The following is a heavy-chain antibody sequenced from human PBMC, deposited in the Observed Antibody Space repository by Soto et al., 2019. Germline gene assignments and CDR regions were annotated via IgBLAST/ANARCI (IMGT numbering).Heavy chain of an antibody. CDR3: ASSVAADTKTYNWLDP. Sequence: PSETLSLTCAVYGGSFSGYYWSWIRQPPGKGLEWIGEINHSGSTNYNPSLKSRVTISVDTSKNQFSLKLSSVTAADTAVYYCASSVAADTKTYNWLDPWGQGTLVTVSS. CDR2: INHSGST. CDR1: GGSFSGYY. D-gene: IGHD6-19*01. V-gene: IGHV4-34*01. J-gene: IGHJ5*02.